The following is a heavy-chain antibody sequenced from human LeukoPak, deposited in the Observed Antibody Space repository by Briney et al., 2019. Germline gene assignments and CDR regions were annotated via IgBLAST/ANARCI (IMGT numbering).Heavy chain of an antibody. CDR3: ARLVYDSRGYYFDY. Sequence: PSETLSLTCTVSGGSVSSGSHYWSWIRQPPGEGLEWIGYIRYSGSANYNPSLRSRVTISIDTSKNQFSLKLSSVTAADTAVYHCARLVYDSRGYYFDYWGQGTLVTVSS. J-gene: IGHJ4*02. V-gene: IGHV4-61*01. CDR2: IRYSGSA. D-gene: IGHD3-22*01. CDR1: GGSVSSGSHY.